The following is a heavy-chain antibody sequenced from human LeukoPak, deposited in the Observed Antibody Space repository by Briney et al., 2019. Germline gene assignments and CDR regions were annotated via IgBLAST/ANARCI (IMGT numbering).Heavy chain of an antibody. CDR2: IYSSGST. Sequence: PSETLSLTCTVSGGSISRYFWNWIRQPPAKGLEWIGYIYSSGSTNYNPSLKSRVAISVDTSKNQFSLKLSSVTAADTAIYYCARGGVIFDYWGQGTLATVSS. V-gene: IGHV4-59*01. J-gene: IGHJ4*02. CDR3: ARGGVIFDY. D-gene: IGHD2/OR15-2a*01. CDR1: GGSISRYF.